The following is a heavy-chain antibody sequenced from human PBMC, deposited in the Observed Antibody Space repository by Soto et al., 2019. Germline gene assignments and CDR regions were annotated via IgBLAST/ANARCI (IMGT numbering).Heavy chain of an antibody. CDR1: GGSISSGGYY. CDR2: SCYSGNT. Sequence: QVQLQESGPGLVKPSQTLSLTCTVSGGSISSGGYYWNWIRQHPGKGLEWIGYSCYSGNTDYNPSRKSRVTISVDTSKNQFSLRLSSVTAADTAVYYCARDPQYTDTSGYYVSSGNFYYWGQGILVTVSS. J-gene: IGHJ4*02. V-gene: IGHV4-31*03. CDR3: ARDPQYTDTSGYYVSSGNFYY. D-gene: IGHD3-22*01.